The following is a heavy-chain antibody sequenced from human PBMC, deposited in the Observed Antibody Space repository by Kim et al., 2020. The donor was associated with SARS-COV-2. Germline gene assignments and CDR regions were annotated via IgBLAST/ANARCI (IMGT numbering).Heavy chain of an antibody. V-gene: IGHV3-7*01. CDR1: GFNFSSIW. Sequence: GGSLRLSCAASGFNFSSIWMNWVRQAPGKGLEWLANIGQDGSKTYYVDSVRGRFTISRDNAKNSLYLRLDSLRADDTAIYYCATNVLDVFGQGTTGVDSS. J-gene: IGHJ6*02. CDR3: ATNVLDV. CDR2: IGQDGSKT.